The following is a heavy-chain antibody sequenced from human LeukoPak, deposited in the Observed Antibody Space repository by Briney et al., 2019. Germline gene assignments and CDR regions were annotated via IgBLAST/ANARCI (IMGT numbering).Heavy chain of an antibody. V-gene: IGHV3-21*01. CDR1: GFTFSSHS. CDR3: AREDYGSGSYLNWFDS. J-gene: IGHJ5*01. Sequence: GGSLRLSCAASGFTFSSHSMNWVRQAPGKGLEWVSSISGGSSFISYADSVKGRFIISRDNAKNSLSLQMNSLRVEDTAVYYCAREDYGSGSYLNWFDSWGQGTLVTVSS. CDR2: ISGGSSFI. D-gene: IGHD3-10*01.